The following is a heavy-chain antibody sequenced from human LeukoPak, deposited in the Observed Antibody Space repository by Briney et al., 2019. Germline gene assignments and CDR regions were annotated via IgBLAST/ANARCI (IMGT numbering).Heavy chain of an antibody. D-gene: IGHD3-16*01. CDR1: GFTFSNFA. J-gene: IGHJ4*02. CDR2: LNGDNT. V-gene: IGHV3-23*01. CDR3: ARGFTSGGWQTFDY. Sequence: PGGSLRLSCAASGFTFSNFAMSWIRQAPGKGLEWVSALNGDNTYYADSVTGRFTVSRDNSKNTLYLQMNSLRAEDTAVYYCARGFTSGGWQTFDYWGQGTLVTVSS.